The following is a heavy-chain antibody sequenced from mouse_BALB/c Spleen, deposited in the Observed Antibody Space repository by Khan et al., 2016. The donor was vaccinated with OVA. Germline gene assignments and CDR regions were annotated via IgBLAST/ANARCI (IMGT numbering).Heavy chain of an antibody. CDR2: IDPSTSYT. D-gene: IGHD2-1*01. J-gene: IGHJ3*01. CDR1: GYTFATYW. CDR3: TRGDLYGIFAY. Sequence: QVRLQQSGADLAKPGASLEMSCKSSGYTFATYWIHWVKQRPGQGLEWIGYIDPSTSYTEYNQKFTDKATLSADKSSSTAYMQLSRLTSEGSAIYDYTRGDLYGIFAYWGQGTLVTVSA. V-gene: IGHV1-7*01.